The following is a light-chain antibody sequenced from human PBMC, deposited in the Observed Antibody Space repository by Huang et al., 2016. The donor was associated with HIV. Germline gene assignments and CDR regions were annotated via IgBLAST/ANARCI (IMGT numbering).Light chain of an antibody. Sequence: DIQMTQSPSSLSASVGDRVTITCRASQNINSYLNWYQQKPGKAPKLLIYAASSLQRGVPSRFSGSGSGTDFTLTIRSLQPEDFATYYCRQSHSTSQTFGLGTKVEIK. J-gene: IGKJ1*01. V-gene: IGKV1-39*01. CDR2: AAS. CDR3: RQSHSTSQT. CDR1: QNINSY.